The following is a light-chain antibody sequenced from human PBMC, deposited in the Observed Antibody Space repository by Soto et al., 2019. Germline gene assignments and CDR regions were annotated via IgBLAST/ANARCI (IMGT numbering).Light chain of an antibody. Sequence: DMEMTQTPYSLSAFVGDRVTITCRASQSISNYLNWYQHKPGKVPKLLIYDASSLQSGVPTRFSGSGSGTDFTLTINSLQPEDFATYYCQPSYGTPLTFGGGTKIEIK. V-gene: IGKV1-39*01. CDR2: DAS. J-gene: IGKJ4*01. CDR3: QPSYGTPLT. CDR1: QSISNY.